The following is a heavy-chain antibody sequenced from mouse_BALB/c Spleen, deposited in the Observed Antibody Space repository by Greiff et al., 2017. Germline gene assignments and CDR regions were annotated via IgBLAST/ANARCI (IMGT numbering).Heavy chain of an antibody. D-gene: IGHD2-14*01. CDR1: GFTFSSFG. Sequence: EVMLVESGGGLVQPGGSRKLSCAASGFTFSSFGMHWVRQAPEKGLEWVAYISSGSSTIYYADTVKGRFTISRDNPKNTLFLQMTSLRSEDTAMYYCARSGGVRLDYYAMDYWGQGTSVTVSS. CDR2: ISSGSSTI. CDR3: ARSGGVRLDYYAMDY. V-gene: IGHV5-17*02. J-gene: IGHJ4*01.